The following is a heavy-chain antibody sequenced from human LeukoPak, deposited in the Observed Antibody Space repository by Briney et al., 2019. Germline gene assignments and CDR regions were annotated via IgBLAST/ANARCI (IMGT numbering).Heavy chain of an antibody. CDR2: ISAYNGNT. J-gene: IGHJ6*02. Sequence: ASVTVSCKASGYTFTSYGISWVRQAPGQGLEWMGWISAYNGNTNYAQKLQGRVTMTTDTSTSTAYMELRSLRSDDTAVYYCARKGYSSSYYYYYGMDVWGQGTTVTVSS. CDR3: ARKGYSSSYYYYYGMDV. CDR1: GYTFTSYG. D-gene: IGHD6-13*01. V-gene: IGHV1-18*01.